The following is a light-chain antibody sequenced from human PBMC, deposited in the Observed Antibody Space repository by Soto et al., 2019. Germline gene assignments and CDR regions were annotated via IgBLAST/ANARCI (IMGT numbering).Light chain of an antibody. J-gene: IGKJ1*01. CDR1: ETVATN. CDR2: GAS. CDR3: QQYFEWPPMT. V-gene: IGKV3-15*01. Sequence: MTQSPATLSVSPGERATLSCRASETVATNLAWYQQKPGQAPRLLISGASTRAAGISDRFRGSGSGTEFTLTISSLRSEDSAIYYCQQYFEWPPMTFGQGTKWIS.